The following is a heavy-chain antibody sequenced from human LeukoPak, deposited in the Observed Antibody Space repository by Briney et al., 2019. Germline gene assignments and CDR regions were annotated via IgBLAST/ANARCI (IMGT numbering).Heavy chain of an antibody. CDR1: GGSISSYY. V-gene: IGHV4-59*12. CDR2: IYYSGST. J-gene: IGHJ4*02. D-gene: IGHD3-3*01. CDR3: ARGGYDFWSGYYPFDY. Sequence: SETLSLTCTVSGGSISSYYWSWIRQPPGKGLEWIGYIYYSGSTNYNPSLKSRVTMSVDTSKNQFSLKLSSVTAADTAVYYCARGGYDFWSGYYPFDYWGQGTLVTVSS.